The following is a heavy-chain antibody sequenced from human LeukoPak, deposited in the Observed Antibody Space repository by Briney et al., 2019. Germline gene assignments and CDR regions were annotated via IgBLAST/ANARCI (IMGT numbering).Heavy chain of an antibody. V-gene: IGHV1-2*02. Sequence: ASVKVSCKASGYTFTGYYIHWVRQAPGQGLEWMGWINPNSGGTNYAQKFQGRVTMTRDTSISTAYMELSRLRSDDTAVYYCARAGGGYCSGGSCYPGPTYYYYYMDVWGKGTTVTVSS. CDR1: GYTFTGYY. CDR2: INPNSGGT. J-gene: IGHJ6*03. D-gene: IGHD2-15*01. CDR3: ARAGGGYCSGGSCYPGPTYYYYYMDV.